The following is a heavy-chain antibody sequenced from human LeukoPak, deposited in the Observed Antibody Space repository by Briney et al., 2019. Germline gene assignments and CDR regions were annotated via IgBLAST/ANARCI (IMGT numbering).Heavy chain of an antibody. CDR3: AIQEEGDYKDWFDP. Sequence: PGGSLRLSCAASGFTFDDYGMSWVRQAPGKGLEWVSGINWNGGSTGYADSVKGRFTISRDNAKNSLYLQMNSLRAEDTALYYCAIQEEGDYKDWFDPWGQGTLVTVSS. V-gene: IGHV3-20*04. D-gene: IGHD4-11*01. J-gene: IGHJ5*02. CDR1: GFTFDDYG. CDR2: INWNGGST.